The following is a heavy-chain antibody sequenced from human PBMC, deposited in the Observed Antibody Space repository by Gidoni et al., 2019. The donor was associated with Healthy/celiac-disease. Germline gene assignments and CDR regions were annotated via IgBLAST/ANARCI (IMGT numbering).Heavy chain of an antibody. J-gene: IGHJ4*02. Sequence: EVQLVESGGGLVKPGGSLRLSCAASGFTFSSYSMNWVRQAPGKGLEWVSSISSSSSYIYYADSVKGRFTISRDNAKNSLYLQMNSLRAEDTAVYYCARGVPKGAPVCSSTSCYKYFDYWGQGTLVTVSS. CDR2: ISSSSSYI. V-gene: IGHV3-21*01. CDR3: ARGVPKGAPVCSSTSCYKYFDY. CDR1: GFTFSSYS. D-gene: IGHD2-2*01.